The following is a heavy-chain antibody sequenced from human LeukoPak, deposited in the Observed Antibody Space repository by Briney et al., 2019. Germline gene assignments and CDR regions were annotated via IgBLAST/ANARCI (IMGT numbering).Heavy chain of an antibody. Sequence: GGSLRLSXAASRFTFSDYSMNWVRQAPGKGLEWVSSIGSSSTSIYYADSAKGRFTISRDNAKNSLYLHMNSLRAEDTAVYYCAREHTEAFDIWGQGTMVTVSS. CDR3: AREHTEAFDI. V-gene: IGHV3-21*01. CDR2: IGSSSTSI. J-gene: IGHJ3*02. D-gene: IGHD2-21*01. CDR1: RFTFSDYS.